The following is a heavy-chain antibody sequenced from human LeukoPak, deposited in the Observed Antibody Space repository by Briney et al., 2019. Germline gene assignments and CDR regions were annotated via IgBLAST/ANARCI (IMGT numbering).Heavy chain of an antibody. CDR3: ASSGYYYDSSGYYYFDY. D-gene: IGHD3-22*01. V-gene: IGHV1-46*01. CDR2: INPSGGST. J-gene: IGHJ4*02. CDR1: GYTFTSYY. Sequence: ASVKVSCKASGYTFTSYYMHWVRQAPGQGLEWMGIINPSGGSTSYAQKFQGRVTMTRDTSTSTVYMELSSLRSEDTAVYYCASSGYYYDSSGYYYFDYWGQGTLVTVSS.